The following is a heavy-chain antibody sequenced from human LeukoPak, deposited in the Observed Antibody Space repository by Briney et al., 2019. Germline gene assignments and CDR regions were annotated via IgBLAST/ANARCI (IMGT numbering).Heavy chain of an antibody. D-gene: IGHD3-22*01. CDR2: INPNSGGT. J-gene: IGHJ4*02. CDR1: GYTFTGYY. Sequence: ASVKVSCKASGYTFTGYYMHWVRQAPGQGLEWMGWINPNSGGTNYAQKFQGWVTMTRDTSISTAYMELRSLRSDDTAVYYCARGYPYYYDSSGYPNDYWGQGTLVTVSS. V-gene: IGHV1-2*04. CDR3: ARGYPYYYDSSGYPNDY.